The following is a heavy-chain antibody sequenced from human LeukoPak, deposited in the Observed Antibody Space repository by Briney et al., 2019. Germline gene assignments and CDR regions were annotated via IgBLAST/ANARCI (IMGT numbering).Heavy chain of an antibody. CDR2: IIPIFGTA. J-gene: IGHJ6*03. CDR3: ARDRDSGYDMGVGYYYYMDV. V-gene: IGHV1-69*05. CDR1: GGTFSSYA. D-gene: IGHD5-12*01. Sequence: ASVKVSCKASGGTFSSYAISWVRQAPGQGLEWMGGIIPIFGTANYAQKFQGRVTITTDESTSTAYMELSSLRSEDTAVYYCARDRDSGYDMGVGYYYYMDVWGKGTTVTVSS.